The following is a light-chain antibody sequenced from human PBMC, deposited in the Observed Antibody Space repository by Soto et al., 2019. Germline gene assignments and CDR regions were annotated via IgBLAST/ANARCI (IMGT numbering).Light chain of an antibody. CDR3: QQYDNLPLT. CDR2: DAS. Sequence: DIQMTQSPSSLSASVGDRVTITCQASQDISNYLNWYQQKPGKAPKLLIYDASNLETGVPSRFSGSGSGTDFTVTISSLQPEDIATYHCQQYDNLPLTFGGGTKVEIK. J-gene: IGKJ4*01. CDR1: QDISNY. V-gene: IGKV1-33*01.